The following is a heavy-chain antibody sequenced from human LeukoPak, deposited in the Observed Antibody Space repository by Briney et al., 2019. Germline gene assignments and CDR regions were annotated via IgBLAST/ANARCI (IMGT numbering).Heavy chain of an antibody. CDR2: ISSSSSYI. Sequence: PGGSLRLSCAASGFTFSSYSMNWVRQAPGKGLEWVSSISSSSSYIYYADSVKGRFTISRDNAKNSLYLQMNSLRAEDTAVYYCAREGGHYGSGGSDYWGQGTLVTVSS. CDR3: AREGGHYGSGGSDY. CDR1: GFTFSSYS. D-gene: IGHD3-10*01. J-gene: IGHJ4*02. V-gene: IGHV3-21*01.